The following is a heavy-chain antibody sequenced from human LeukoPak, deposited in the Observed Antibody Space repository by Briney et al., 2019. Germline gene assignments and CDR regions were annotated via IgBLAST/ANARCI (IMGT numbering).Heavy chain of an antibody. J-gene: IGHJ1*01. D-gene: IGHD3-10*01. CDR2: ISGSGGST. Sequence: PGGSLRLSCAASGFTFSSYAMSWVRQAPGEGLEWVSAISGSGGSTYYADSVKGRFTISRDNSKNTLYLQMNSLRAEDTAVYYCAKASIITMVRGPVFQHWGQGTLVTVSS. CDR1: GFTFSSYA. CDR3: AKASIITMVRGPVFQH. V-gene: IGHV3-23*01.